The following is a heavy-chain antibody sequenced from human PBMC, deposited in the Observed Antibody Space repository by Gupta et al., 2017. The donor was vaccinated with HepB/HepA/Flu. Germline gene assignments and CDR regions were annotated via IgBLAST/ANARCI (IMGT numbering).Heavy chain of an antibody. D-gene: IGHD6-6*01. CDR1: GGPISNSSYY. CDR2: MYYSGTT. CDR3: ARHPVPYYSNAMDV. V-gene: IGHV4-39*01. J-gene: IGHJ6*02. Sequence: QLQLQESGPGLVRPSETLSLTCSVSGGPISNSSYYWGWIRQPPGKELEWIASMYYSGTTYYNPSLKSRVTISIDRSMNQFSLDLYSVTAADTAVYYCARHPVPYYSNAMDVWGQGTTVIVS.